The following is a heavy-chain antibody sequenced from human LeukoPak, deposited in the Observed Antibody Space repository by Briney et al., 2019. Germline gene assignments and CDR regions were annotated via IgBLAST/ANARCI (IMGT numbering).Heavy chain of an antibody. D-gene: IGHD4-23*01. CDR1: GGSISSYF. Sequence: PSETLSLTCTVSGGSISSYFWGWIRQPPGKGLEWIGEINHSGSTNYNPSLKSRVTISVDTSKNQFSLKLSSVTAADTAVYYCASYGGNTQGFDYWGQGTLVTVSS. J-gene: IGHJ4*02. CDR3: ASYGGNTQGFDY. V-gene: IGHV4-34*01. CDR2: INHSGST.